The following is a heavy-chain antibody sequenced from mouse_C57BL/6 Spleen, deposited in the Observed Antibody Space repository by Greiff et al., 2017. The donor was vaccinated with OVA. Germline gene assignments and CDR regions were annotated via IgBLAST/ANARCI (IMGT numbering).Heavy chain of an antibody. CDR1: GFTFSSYA. CDR2: ISDGGSYT. D-gene: IGHD5-5*01. Sequence: DVKLVESGGGLVKPGGSLKLSCAASGFTFSSYAMSWVRQTPEKRLEWVATISDGGSYTYYPDNVKGRFTISRDNAKINLYLQMSHLKSEDTAMYYCARGTTPFAYWGQGTLVTVSA. CDR3: ARGTTPFAY. J-gene: IGHJ3*01. V-gene: IGHV5-4*03.